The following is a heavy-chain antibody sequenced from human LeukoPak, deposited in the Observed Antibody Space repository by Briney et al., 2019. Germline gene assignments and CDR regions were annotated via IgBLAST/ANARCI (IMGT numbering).Heavy chain of an antibody. CDR3: ARGTMTTVTYYFDY. CDR2: INHSGST. V-gene: IGHV4-34*01. CDR1: GGSFSGYY. Sequence: SETLSLTCAVYGGSFSGYYWSWIRQPPGKGLEWIGEINHSGSTNYNPSLKSRVTISVDTSKNQFSLKLSSVTAADTAVYYCARGTMTTVTYYFDYWGQGTLVTVPS. J-gene: IGHJ4*02. D-gene: IGHD4-17*01.